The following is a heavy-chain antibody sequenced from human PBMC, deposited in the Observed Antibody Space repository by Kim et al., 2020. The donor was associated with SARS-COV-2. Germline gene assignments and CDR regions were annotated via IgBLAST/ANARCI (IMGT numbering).Heavy chain of an antibody. CDR3: AKVAFNWNKENGLDM. J-gene: IGHJ3*02. V-gene: IGHV3-30*18. D-gene: IGHD1-20*01. CDR1: RFTFSDYD. CDR2: ISFDGTKR. Sequence: GGSLRLSCAASRFTFSDYDMHWVRQPPGKGLEWVAVISFDGTKRHYADHVKGRFTVSRDNFEDTLFLQMNSLRPEDTAIYYFAKVAFNWNKENGLDMWGPGTLVIVSS.